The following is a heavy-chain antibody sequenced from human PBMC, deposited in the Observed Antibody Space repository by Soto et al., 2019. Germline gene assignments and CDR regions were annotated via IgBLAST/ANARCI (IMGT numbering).Heavy chain of an antibody. CDR3: AAGGGLPRYC. D-gene: IGHD5-12*01. CDR1: GGSISSGGYS. J-gene: IGHJ4*02. CDR2: IYHSGST. Sequence: QLQLQESGSGLVKPSQTLSLTCAVSGGSISSGGYSWSWIRQPPGKGLEWIGYIYHSGSTYYNPSLKSRAPISVDRSKNQFSLKRSSVAAADTAVYYCAAGGGLPRYCWGQGTLVTVSS. V-gene: IGHV4-30-2*01.